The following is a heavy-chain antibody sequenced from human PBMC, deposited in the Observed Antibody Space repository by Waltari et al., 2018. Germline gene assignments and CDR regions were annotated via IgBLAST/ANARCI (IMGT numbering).Heavy chain of an antibody. J-gene: IGHJ6*02. CDR3: SRVSASGDGMDV. D-gene: IGHD3-16*01. CDR2: IRSKIYGGTA. Sequence: EVQLVESGGGLVQPGRSLRLSCTTSGFTFGAHALSWFRQAPGKGLEWVGFIRSKIYGGTAYYAASVKGRFPVSRDDSKSIAYLQMDSLKTEDTAVYYCSRVSASGDGMDVWGQGTTVTVSS. V-gene: IGHV3-49*03. CDR1: GFTFGAHA.